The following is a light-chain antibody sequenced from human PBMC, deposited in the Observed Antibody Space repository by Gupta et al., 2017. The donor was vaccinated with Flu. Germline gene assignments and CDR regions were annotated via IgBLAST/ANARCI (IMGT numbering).Light chain of an antibody. Sequence: LGERATINGRSRQSVLFSSNNKNYLAWYQQKPGQPPKLLIYWASTRESGVPDRFSGSGSGTDFTLTISSLQAEDVAVYYCHQYLSTRGTFGQGTKVEIK. CDR2: WAS. CDR3: HQYLSTRGT. V-gene: IGKV4-1*01. J-gene: IGKJ1*01. CDR1: QSVLFSSNNKNY.